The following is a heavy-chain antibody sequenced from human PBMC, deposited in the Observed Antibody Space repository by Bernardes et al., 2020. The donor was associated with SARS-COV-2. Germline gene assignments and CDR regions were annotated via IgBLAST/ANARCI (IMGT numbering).Heavy chain of an antibody. J-gene: IGHJ4*02. CDR3: ARRGGDYDSSGIDY. V-gene: IGHV4-34*01. Sequence: SETLSLTCAVYGGSFSGYYWSWIRQPPGKGLEWIGEINHSGSTNYNPSLKSRVTISVDTSKNQFSLKLSSVTAADTAVYYCARRGGDYDSSGIDYWGQGTLVTVSS. CDR2: INHSGST. CDR1: GGSFSGYY. D-gene: IGHD3-22*01.